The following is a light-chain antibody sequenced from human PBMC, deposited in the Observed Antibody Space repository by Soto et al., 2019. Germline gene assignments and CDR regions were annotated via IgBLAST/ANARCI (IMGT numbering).Light chain of an antibody. J-gene: IGLJ2*01. Sequence: QSALTQPPSASGSPGQSVTISCTGASSDVGGYNFVSWYQQHPDKAPKLLIYDVTQRPSGVPDRFSGSKSGNTASLTFSGLLDDEAAYYCSTYNAGNNCPVVFGGGTKVTVL. CDR1: SSDVGGYNF. V-gene: IGLV2-8*01. CDR2: DVT. CDR3: STYNAGNNCPVV.